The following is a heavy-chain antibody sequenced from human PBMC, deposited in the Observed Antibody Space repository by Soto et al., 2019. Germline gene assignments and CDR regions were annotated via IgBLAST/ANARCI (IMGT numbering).Heavy chain of an antibody. CDR3: TRVQYGIVGATRAPMRYDY. J-gene: IGHJ4*02. Sequence: PGGSLRLSCTASGFTFGDYAMSWFRQAPGKGLEWVGFIRSKAYGGTTEYAASVKGRFTISRDDSKSIAYLQMNSLKTEDTAVYYCTRVQYGIVGATRAPMRYDYWGQGTLVTVSS. D-gene: IGHD1-26*01. CDR1: GFTFGDYA. CDR2: IRSKAYGGTT. V-gene: IGHV3-49*03.